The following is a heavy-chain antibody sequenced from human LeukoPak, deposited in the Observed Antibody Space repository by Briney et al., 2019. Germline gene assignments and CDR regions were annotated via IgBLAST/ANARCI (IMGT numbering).Heavy chain of an antibody. Sequence: GGSLRLSCAASGLTFSSYAMSWVRQAPGKGLEWVSAISGSGGSTYYADSVKGRFTISRDNSKNTLYLQMNSLRAEDTAVYYCAKTPPPWTFGGMDVWGQGTTVTVSS. J-gene: IGHJ6*02. CDR2: ISGSGGST. CDR1: GLTFSSYA. D-gene: IGHD2/OR15-2a*01. CDR3: AKTPPPWTFGGMDV. V-gene: IGHV3-23*01.